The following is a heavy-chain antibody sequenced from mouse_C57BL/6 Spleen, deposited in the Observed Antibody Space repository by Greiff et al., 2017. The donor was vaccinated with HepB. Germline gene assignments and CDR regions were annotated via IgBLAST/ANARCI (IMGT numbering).Heavy chain of an antibody. CDR2: FYPGSGSI. CDR3: ARHEARGYDGVFFDY. J-gene: IGHJ2*01. D-gene: IGHD2-2*01. CDR1: GYTFTEYT. Sequence: VMLVESGAELVKPGASVKLSCKASGYTFTEYTIHWVKQRSGQGLEWIGWFYPGSGSIKYNEKFKDKATLTADKSSSTVYMELSRLTSKDSAVYFCARHEARGYDGVFFDYWGQGTTLTVSS. V-gene: IGHV1-62-2*01.